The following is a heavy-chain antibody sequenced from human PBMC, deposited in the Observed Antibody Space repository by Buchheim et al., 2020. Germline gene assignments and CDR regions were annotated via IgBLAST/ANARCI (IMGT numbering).Heavy chain of an antibody. J-gene: IGHJ4*02. CDR3: ARGGCYDFDFDC. V-gene: IGHV4-59*01. CDR2: IYYDGIT. Sequence: QVQLQESGPGLVKPSETLSLTCTVSGGSISSYYWSWIRQPPGKGLEWIGYIYYDGITNYNPSLKSRVTISVDTSKNQFSLNLSSVTAADTAVYYCARGGCYDFDFDCWGQGAL. CDR1: GGSISSYY. D-gene: IGHD3-3*01.